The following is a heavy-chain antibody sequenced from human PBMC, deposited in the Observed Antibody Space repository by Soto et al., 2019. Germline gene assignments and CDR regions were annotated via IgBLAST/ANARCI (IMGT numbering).Heavy chain of an antibody. Sequence: EVQLVESGGGLVKPGGSLRLSCAASGFTFSSYSMNWVRQAPGKGLEWVSSISSSSVSINYADSVKGRFSISRDNAQNSLHLQMNNLRAEDTAVYYCARNESSNIYGMDVWGQGTTVTVSS. J-gene: IGHJ6*02. CDR3: ARNESSNIYGMDV. D-gene: IGHD6-6*01. CDR1: GFTFSSYS. CDR2: ISSSSVSI. V-gene: IGHV3-21*02.